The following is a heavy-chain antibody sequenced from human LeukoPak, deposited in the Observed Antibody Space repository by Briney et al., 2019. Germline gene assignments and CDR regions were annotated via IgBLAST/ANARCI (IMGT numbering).Heavy chain of an antibody. V-gene: IGHV1-2*02. J-gene: IGHJ3*02. CDR3: ARDLGRSTTYYYGSGSYALDAFDI. Sequence: AASVKVSCKASGYTFTGYYMHWVRQAPGQGLEWMGWINPNSGGTNYAQKLQGRVTMTTDTSTSTAYMELRSLRSDDTAVYYCARDLGRSTTYYYGSGSYALDAFDIWGQGTMVTVSS. CDR2: INPNSGGT. D-gene: IGHD3-10*01. CDR1: GYTFTGYY.